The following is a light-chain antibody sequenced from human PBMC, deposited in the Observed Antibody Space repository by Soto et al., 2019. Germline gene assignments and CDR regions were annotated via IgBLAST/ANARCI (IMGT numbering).Light chain of an antibody. CDR1: SSDVGGYNY. Sequence: QSVLTQPASVSGSPGQSITISCTGTSSDVGGYNYVSWYQQYPGKTTKLMIYHVSNRPSGVSNRFSGSKSGNSASLTISGLQAEDEADYYCSSYTSTSTYVFGTGTKVTVL. J-gene: IGLJ1*01. CDR3: SSYTSTSTYV. V-gene: IGLV2-14*01. CDR2: HVS.